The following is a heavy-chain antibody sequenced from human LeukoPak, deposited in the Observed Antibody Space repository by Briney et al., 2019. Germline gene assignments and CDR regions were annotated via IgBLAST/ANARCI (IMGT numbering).Heavy chain of an antibody. CDR2: ISSYSSYI. CDR1: GFNFNTYT. V-gene: IGHV3-21*01. D-gene: IGHD4-17*01. Sequence: GGSLRLSCAASGFNFNTYTMNWVRQAPGKGLEWVSSISSYSSYIYYADAVHGRFTVSRDNAKYSLYLQMNSLRAEDTAVYYCVRGSYGAYDYWGQGSLVTVSS. J-gene: IGHJ4*02. CDR3: VRGSYGAYDY.